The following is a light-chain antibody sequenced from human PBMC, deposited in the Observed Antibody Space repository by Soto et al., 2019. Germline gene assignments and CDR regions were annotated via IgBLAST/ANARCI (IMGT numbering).Light chain of an antibody. J-gene: IGLJ3*02. Sequence: QSVLTQPPSASGSPGQSVTISCTGTSSDIGTYNFVSWYQQHPGKAPKLLIYEVSKWPSGVPGCFSGSKSGNTAFLTVSGVQAEDEADYHCSSYAGFDNWVFGGGTKLTVL. CDR2: EVS. CDR3: SSYAGFDNWV. V-gene: IGLV2-8*01. CDR1: SSDIGTYNF.